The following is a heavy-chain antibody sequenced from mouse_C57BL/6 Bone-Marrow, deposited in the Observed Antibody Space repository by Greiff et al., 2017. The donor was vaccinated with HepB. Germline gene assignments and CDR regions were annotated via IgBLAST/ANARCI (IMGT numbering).Heavy chain of an antibody. CDR2: INPNNGGT. Sequence: DVKLQESGPELVKPGASVKIPCKASGYTFTDYNMDWVKQSHGKSLEWIGDINPNNGGTIYNQKFKGKATLTVDKSSSTAYMELRSLTSEDTAVYYCARRDWDWYFDVWGTGTTVTVSS. CDR3: ARRDWDWYFDV. V-gene: IGHV1-18*01. J-gene: IGHJ1*03. CDR1: GYTFTDYN. D-gene: IGHD4-1*01.